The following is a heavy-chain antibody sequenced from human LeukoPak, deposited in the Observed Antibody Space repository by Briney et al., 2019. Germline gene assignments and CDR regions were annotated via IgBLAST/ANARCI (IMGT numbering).Heavy chain of an antibody. J-gene: IGHJ4*02. Sequence: QPGGSLRLSCAASGFTFSSYAMHWVRQAPGKGLEWVAVISYDGSNKYDADSVKGRFTISRDNSKNTLYLQMNSLRAEDTAVYYCARTDTAMVFGKKDYFDYWGQGTLVTVSS. V-gene: IGHV3-30-3*01. CDR1: GFTFSSYA. CDR3: ARTDTAMVFGKKDYFDY. D-gene: IGHD5-18*01. CDR2: ISYDGSNK.